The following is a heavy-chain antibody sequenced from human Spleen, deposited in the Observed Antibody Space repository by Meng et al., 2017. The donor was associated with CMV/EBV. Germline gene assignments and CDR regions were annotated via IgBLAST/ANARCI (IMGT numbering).Heavy chain of an antibody. J-gene: IGHJ4*02. Sequence: SLKISCAASGFTFDDYAMHWVRQAPGKGLEWVSGISWNSGNIDYADSVKGRFTISRDSAKNSLYLQMNSLRAEDTALYYCARARGRATTPFDYWGQGTLVTVSS. V-gene: IGHV3-9*01. D-gene: IGHD1-26*01. CDR3: ARARGRATTPFDY. CDR2: ISWNSGNI. CDR1: GFTFDDYA.